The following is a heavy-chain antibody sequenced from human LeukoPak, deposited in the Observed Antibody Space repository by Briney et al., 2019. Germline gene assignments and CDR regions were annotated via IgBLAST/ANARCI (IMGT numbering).Heavy chain of an antibody. D-gene: IGHD5-18*01. J-gene: IGHJ4*02. CDR3: ARVAHSYGPYYFDY. Sequence: ASVKVSCKASGYTFTSYDINWVRQATGQGLEWMGWMNPNSGNTGYAQKFQGRVTMTRNTSTSTAYMEMNSLRSEDTAVYYCARVAHSYGPYYFDYWGQGTLVTVSS. CDR2: MNPNSGNT. CDR1: GYTFTSYD. V-gene: IGHV1-8*01.